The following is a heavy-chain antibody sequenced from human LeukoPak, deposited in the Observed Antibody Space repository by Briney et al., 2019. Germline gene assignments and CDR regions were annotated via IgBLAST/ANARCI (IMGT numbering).Heavy chain of an antibody. CDR3: ARAVWFGEPHDLHPIDY. CDR2: IYYSGST. J-gene: IGHJ4*02. Sequence: SETPSPTPTVSGGSLSSYYWSWVRQPPREGPEWVGDIYYSGSTNYNPSLKSRVTISVDTSKNQFSLKLSSVTAADTAVYYCARAVWFGEPHDLHPIDYWGQGTLVTVSS. D-gene: IGHD3-10*01. CDR1: GGSLSSYY. V-gene: IGHV4-59*01.